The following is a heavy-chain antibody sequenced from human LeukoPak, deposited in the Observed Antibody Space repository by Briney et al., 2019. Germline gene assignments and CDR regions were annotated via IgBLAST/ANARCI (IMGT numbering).Heavy chain of an antibody. Sequence: SVTLSLTCTVSGGSIRSSSDYWAWIRQTPGKGLERFGSVDYRGSTHYNQSLKSRVTISVDTSMNQVSLKVSSVTAAYAALYYCARNASDIVVPGVSLFDLGGEGT. CDR1: GGSIRSSSDY. J-gene: IGHJ4*02. D-gene: IGHD6-19*01. CDR3: ARNASDIVVPGVSLFDL. CDR2: VDYRGST. V-gene: IGHV4-39*01.